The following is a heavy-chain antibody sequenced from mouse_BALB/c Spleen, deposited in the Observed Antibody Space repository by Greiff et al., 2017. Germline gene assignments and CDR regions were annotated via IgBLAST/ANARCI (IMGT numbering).Heavy chain of an antibody. CDR3: AIDYGYNEDWYFDV. CDR2: INSNGGST. V-gene: IGHV5-6-3*01. Sequence: DVMLVESGGGLVQPGGSLKLSCAASGFTFSSYGMSWVRQTPDKRLELVATINSNGGSTYYPASVKGRFTISRDNANNTLYLRMSILKSEDTAMYYCAIDYGYNEDWYFDVWGAGTTVTVSS. D-gene: IGHD2-2*01. CDR1: GFTFSSYG. J-gene: IGHJ1*01.